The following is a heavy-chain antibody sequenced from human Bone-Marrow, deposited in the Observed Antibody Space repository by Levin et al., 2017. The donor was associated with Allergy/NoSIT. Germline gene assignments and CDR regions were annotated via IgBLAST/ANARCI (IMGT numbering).Heavy chain of an antibody. CDR1: GFTFSSYA. V-gene: IGHV3-23*01. CDR3: AKAPRGAAGTWDY. CDR2: ISGSGGST. J-gene: IGHJ4*02. D-gene: IGHD6-13*01. Sequence: GESLKISCAASGFTFSSYAMSWVRQAPGKGLEWVSAISGSGGSTYYADSVKGRFTISRDNSKNTLYLQMNSLRAEDTAVYYCAKAPRGAAGTWDYWGQGTLVTVSS.